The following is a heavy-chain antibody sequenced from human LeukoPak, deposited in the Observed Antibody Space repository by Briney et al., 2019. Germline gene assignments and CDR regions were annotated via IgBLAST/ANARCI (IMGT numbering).Heavy chain of an antibody. V-gene: IGHV3-23*01. CDR3: AKDRRLPWDYFDS. CDR1: GFTFSSYA. CDR2: IDGSGSST. Sequence: GGSLRLSCAVSGFTFSSYAMSWFRQAPGRGLEWVSAIDGSGSSTYYADSVKGRFTISRDNSKNTLYLQMNSLRAEDTAIYYCAKDRRLPWDYFDSWGQGTLVTVSS. D-gene: IGHD5-12*01. J-gene: IGHJ4*02.